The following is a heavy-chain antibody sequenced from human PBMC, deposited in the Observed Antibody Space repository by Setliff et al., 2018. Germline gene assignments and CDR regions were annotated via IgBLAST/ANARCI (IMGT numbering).Heavy chain of an antibody. V-gene: IGHV3-33*08. Sequence: GSLRLSCTASGFILRNYGIHWVRQAPGKGLEWVAVFWADGNRRFYADSVKGRFTVSRDLSMDTVFLQMDSLRAEDTALYYCGRDDDTTSHYSILNFWGQGTMVTVS. CDR2: FWADGNRR. D-gene: IGHD4-4*01. CDR3: GRDDDTTSHYSILNF. J-gene: IGHJ3*01. CDR1: GFILRNYG.